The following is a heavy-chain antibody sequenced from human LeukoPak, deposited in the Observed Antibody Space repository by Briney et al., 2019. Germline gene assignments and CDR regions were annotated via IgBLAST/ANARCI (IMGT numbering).Heavy chain of an antibody. CDR3: AKAHRYYGDYDY. CDR2: ISGSGGST. J-gene: IGHJ4*02. CDR1: GFTFSSYA. Sequence: GGSLRLSCAASGFTFSSYAMSWVRQAPGKGLEWVSAISGSGGSTYYADSVEGRFTISRDNSKNTLYLQMNSLRAEDTAVYYCAKAHRYYGDYDYWGQGTLVTVSS. V-gene: IGHV3-23*01. D-gene: IGHD4-17*01.